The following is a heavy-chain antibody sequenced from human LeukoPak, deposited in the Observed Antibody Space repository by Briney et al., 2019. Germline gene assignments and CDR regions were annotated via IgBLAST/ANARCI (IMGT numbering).Heavy chain of an antibody. Sequence: GGSLRLSCTASGFTFSNSGMSWVRQAPGKGLEWVSAITGDGGSTFYADSVKGRFTVSRDNSKNTLYLQMDGLTAEDTAVYYCAKAPFGSGHYCAWIDYWGQGTLVTVSS. CDR3: AKAPFGSGHYCAWIDY. D-gene: IGHD3-10*01. J-gene: IGHJ4*02. CDR2: ITGDGGST. V-gene: IGHV3-23*01. CDR1: GFTFSNSG.